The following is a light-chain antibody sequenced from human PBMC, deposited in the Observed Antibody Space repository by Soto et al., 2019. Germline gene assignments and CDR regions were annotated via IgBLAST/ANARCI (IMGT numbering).Light chain of an antibody. Sequence: VLTQSPATLSLSPGERATLSCRASQTVSRYLAWYQQKPGQAPRLLIYYASNRATGIPVRFSGSGSGTDYTLTISSLEPEDFAVYYCQQRSTWPFCTFGGGTKMEI. J-gene: IGKJ4*01. CDR1: QTVSRY. V-gene: IGKV3-11*01. CDR2: YAS. CDR3: QQRSTWPFCT.